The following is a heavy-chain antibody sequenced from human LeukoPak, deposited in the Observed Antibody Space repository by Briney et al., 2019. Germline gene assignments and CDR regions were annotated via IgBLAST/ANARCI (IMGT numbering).Heavy chain of an antibody. V-gene: IGHV1-69*13. D-gene: IGHD6-19*01. CDR1: GYSLTTYY. J-gene: IGHJ4*02. CDR2: IIPIFGTA. Sequence: SVKVSCKASGYSLTTYYMHWVRQAPGQGLEWMGGIIPIFGTANYAQKFQGRVTITADESTSTAYMELSSLRSEDTAVYYCARGPPYSGWYKYYFDYWGQGTLVTVSS. CDR3: ARGPPYSGWYKYYFDY.